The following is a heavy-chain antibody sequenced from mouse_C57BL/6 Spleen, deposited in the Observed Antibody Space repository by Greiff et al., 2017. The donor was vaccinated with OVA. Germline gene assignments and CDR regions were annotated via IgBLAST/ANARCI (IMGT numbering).Heavy chain of an antibody. D-gene: IGHD2-2*01. J-gene: IGHJ1*03. Sequence: QVTLKECGPGILQPSQTLSLTCSFSGFSLSTFGMGVGWIRQPSGKGLEWLAHIWWDDDKYYNPALKSRLTISKDTSKNQVFLKIANVDTADTATYYCARIYYGYGHWYFDVWGTGTTVTVSS. CDR3: ARIYYGYGHWYFDV. CDR1: GFSLSTFGMG. CDR2: IWWDDDK. V-gene: IGHV8-8*01.